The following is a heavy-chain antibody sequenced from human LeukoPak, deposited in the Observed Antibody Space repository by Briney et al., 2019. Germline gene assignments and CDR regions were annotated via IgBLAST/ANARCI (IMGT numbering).Heavy chain of an antibody. J-gene: IGHJ4*02. CDR3: ARFLRNYWYSDY. Sequence: GGSLRLSCAASGFTFSSYSMNWARQAPRKGLEWISQITSSNTIYYADSVKGRFTISRDNDMNSLFLQMNSLTDEDTAMYYCARFLRNYWYSDYWGQGTLVTVSS. V-gene: IGHV3-48*02. CDR2: ITSSNTI. CDR1: GFTFSSYS. D-gene: IGHD1-7*01.